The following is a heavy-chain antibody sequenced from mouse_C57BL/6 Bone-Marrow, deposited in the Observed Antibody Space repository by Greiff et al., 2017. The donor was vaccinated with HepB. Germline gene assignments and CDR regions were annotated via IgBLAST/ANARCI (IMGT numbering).Heavy chain of an antibody. CDR1: GYTFTDYE. CDR2: IDPETGGT. CDR3: TRGLRLLFDY. Sequence: VQLQQSGAELVRPGASVTLSCKASGYTFTDYEMHWVKQTPVHGLEWIGAIDPETGGTAYNQKFKGKAILTADKSSSTADMELRSLTSEDSAVYYCTRGLRLLFDYWGQGTTLTVSS. V-gene: IGHV1-15*01. D-gene: IGHD3-2*02. J-gene: IGHJ2*01.